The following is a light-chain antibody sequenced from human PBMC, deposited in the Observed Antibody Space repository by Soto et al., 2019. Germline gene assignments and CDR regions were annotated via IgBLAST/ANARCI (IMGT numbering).Light chain of an antibody. CDR3: SSYAGNNIHYV. Sequence: QSALTQPPSASGSAGQSVTISCTGTSTDVGGYNYVSWYQQHPGKAPKLMIYEVSKQPSGVPDRFSGSKSGNTASLTVSGLQAEDEADYYCSSYAGNNIHYVFGTGTKLTVL. V-gene: IGLV2-8*01. J-gene: IGLJ1*01. CDR1: STDVGGYNY. CDR2: EVS.